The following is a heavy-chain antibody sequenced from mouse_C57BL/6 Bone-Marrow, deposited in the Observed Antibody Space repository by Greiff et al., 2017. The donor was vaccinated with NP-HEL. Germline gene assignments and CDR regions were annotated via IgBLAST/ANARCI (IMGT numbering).Heavy chain of an antibody. CDR2: ISSGGSYT. V-gene: IGHV5-6*01. Sequence: EVNLVESGGDLVKPGGSLKLSCAASGFTFSSYGMSWVRQTPDKRLEWVATISSGGSYTYYPDSVKGRFTISRDNAKNTLYLQMSSLKSEDTAMYYCARQGGNYVWFAYWGQGTLVTVSA. CDR3: ARQGGNYVWFAY. J-gene: IGHJ3*01. CDR1: GFTFSSYG. D-gene: IGHD2-1*01.